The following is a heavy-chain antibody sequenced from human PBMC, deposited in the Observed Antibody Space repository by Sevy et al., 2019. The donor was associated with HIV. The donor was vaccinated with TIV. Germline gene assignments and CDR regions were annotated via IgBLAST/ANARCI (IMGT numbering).Heavy chain of an antibody. CDR3: AGGRSGYYSYFDY. V-gene: IGHV3-30-3*01. J-gene: IGHJ4*02. Sequence: GGSLRLSCAASGSTFSKYAMHWVRQAPGKGLEWVALISYDGSNKYYADSVKGRFTISRDNSKNTLSLQMNSLTADDTAVCYCAGGRSGYYSYFDYWGQGTLVTVSS. CDR2: ISYDGSNK. CDR1: GSTFSKYA. D-gene: IGHD3-22*01.